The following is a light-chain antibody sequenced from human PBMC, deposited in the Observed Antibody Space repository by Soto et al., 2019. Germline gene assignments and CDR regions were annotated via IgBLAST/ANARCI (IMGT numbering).Light chain of an antibody. J-gene: IGLJ1*01. CDR2: EVS. CDR3: SSYTSISTYV. V-gene: IGLV2-14*01. Sequence: QSVLGQPASVSGSPGQSITISCTATSSDVGGFNYVSWVQQHPGKAPKLMIYEVSNRPSGVSNRFSGSKSGNTASLTISGLQAEDEADYYCSSYTSISTYVFXTGTKVTVL. CDR1: SSDVGGFNY.